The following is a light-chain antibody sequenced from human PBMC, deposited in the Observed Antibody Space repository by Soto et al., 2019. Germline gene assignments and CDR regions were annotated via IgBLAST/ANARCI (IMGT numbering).Light chain of an antibody. CDR1: QSISTH. CDR3: QQSYTSWWT. J-gene: IGKJ1*01. CDR2: AAS. Sequence: DIQMTQSPSYMSPSVCDRLSITCRASQSISTHLSWYQQKPGKAPKLLIYAASSLQSWVPSRFTGSGSGTDFTLTISSLQPEDFATYYCQQSYTSWWTFGQGTKVDIK. V-gene: IGKV1-39*01.